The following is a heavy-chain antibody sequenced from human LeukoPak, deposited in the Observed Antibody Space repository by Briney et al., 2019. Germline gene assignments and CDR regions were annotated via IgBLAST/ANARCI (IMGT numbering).Heavy chain of an antibody. J-gene: IGHJ4*02. CDR3: TRDEPGTSWFN. V-gene: IGHV3-21*04. D-gene: IGHD3-10*01. Sequence: GGSLRLSCAASGFTFSSYSMNWVRQAPGKGLEWVSSISSSSSYIYYADSVKGRFTISRDNFKNTLNLQMNSLRAEDSAIYYCTRDEPGTSWFNWGQGTLVTVSS. CDR2: ISSSSSYI. CDR1: GFTFSSYS.